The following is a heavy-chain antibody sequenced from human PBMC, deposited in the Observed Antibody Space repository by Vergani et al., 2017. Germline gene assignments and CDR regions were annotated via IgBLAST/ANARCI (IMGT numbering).Heavy chain of an antibody. CDR3: ASVDTAMPDSYYFDY. V-gene: IGHV1-18*01. Sequence: QVQLVQSGAEVKKPGASVKVSCKASGYTFTSYGISWVRQAPGQGLEWMGWISAYNGNTNYAQKLQGRVTMTTDTSTSTAYMELRSLRSDDTAVYYCASVDTAMPDSYYFDYWGQGTLVTVSS. J-gene: IGHJ4*02. D-gene: IGHD5-18*01. CDR1: GYTFTSYG. CDR2: ISAYNGNT.